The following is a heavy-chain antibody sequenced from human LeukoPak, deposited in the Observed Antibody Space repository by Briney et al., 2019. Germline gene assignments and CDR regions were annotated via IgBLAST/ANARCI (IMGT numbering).Heavy chain of an antibody. CDR1: GFTFSNYW. V-gene: IGHV3-7*01. Sequence: GGSLRLSCAASGFTFSNYWMSWVRQAPGKGLEWVANIKQDGSEKYYVDSVKGRFTISRDNAKNSLYLQMNSLRGEDTAVYYCAREGEYYDSSGSRDAFDIWGQGTMVTVSS. CDR3: AREGEYYDSSGSRDAFDI. D-gene: IGHD3-22*01. CDR2: IKQDGSEK. J-gene: IGHJ3*02.